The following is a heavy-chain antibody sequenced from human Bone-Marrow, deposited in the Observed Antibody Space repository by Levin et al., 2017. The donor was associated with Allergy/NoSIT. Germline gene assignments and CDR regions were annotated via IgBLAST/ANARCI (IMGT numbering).Heavy chain of an antibody. D-gene: IGHD3-10*01. J-gene: IGHJ5*02. CDR1: GFTFSDYS. CDR2: ISATGNTK. Sequence: PGESLKISCAASGFTFSDYSMNWIRQAPGKGLEWVSYISATGNTKTSADSVQGRFTISRDNAQNSLYLQMDSLRVDDTAVYYCARDARLVRGVFKGGYFDAWGQGILVTVSS. CDR3: ARDARLVRGVFKGGYFDA. V-gene: IGHV3-11*01.